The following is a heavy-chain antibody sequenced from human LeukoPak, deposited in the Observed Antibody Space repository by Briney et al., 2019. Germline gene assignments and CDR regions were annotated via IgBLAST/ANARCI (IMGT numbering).Heavy chain of an antibody. D-gene: IGHD3-22*01. Sequence: GGSLRLSCAASGFTFSSYAMSWVRQAPGKGLEWVSAISGSGGSTYYADSVKGRFTISRDNSKNTLYLQMNSLRAEDTAVYYCAKAREYYYDSSGHYLDYWGQGTLVTVSS. CDR3: AKAREYYYDSSGHYLDY. CDR1: GFTFSSYA. CDR2: ISGSGGST. J-gene: IGHJ4*02. V-gene: IGHV3-23*01.